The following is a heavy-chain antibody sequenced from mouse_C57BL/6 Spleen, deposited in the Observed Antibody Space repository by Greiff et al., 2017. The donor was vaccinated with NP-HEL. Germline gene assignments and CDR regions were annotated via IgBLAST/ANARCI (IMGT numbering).Heavy chain of an antibody. CDR1: GFSLTSYG. V-gene: IGHV2-5*01. J-gene: IGHJ4*01. Sequence: QVQLKQSGPGLVQPSQSLSITCTVSGFSLTSYGVHWVRQSPGKGLEWLGVIWRGGSTDYNAAFMSRLSITKDNSKSQVFFKMNSLQADDTAIYYCAKNPYYDYDPYAMDYWGQGTSVTVSS. CDR3: AKNPYYDYDPYAMDY. CDR2: IWRGGST. D-gene: IGHD2-4*01.